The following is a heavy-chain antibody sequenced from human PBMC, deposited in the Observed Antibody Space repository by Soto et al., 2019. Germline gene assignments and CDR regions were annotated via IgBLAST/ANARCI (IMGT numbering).Heavy chain of an antibody. J-gene: IGHJ4*02. Sequence: ASVKVSCKASGYTFTSYAIHWVRQAPGQRLEWMGWINAGNGNTKYSQKFQGRVTITRDTSASTAYMELGSLRSEDTAVYYCARDLGGWPDYWGQGTLVTSPQ. D-gene: IGHD2-15*01. V-gene: IGHV1-3*01. CDR3: ARDLGGWPDY. CDR1: GYTFTSYA. CDR2: INAGNGNT.